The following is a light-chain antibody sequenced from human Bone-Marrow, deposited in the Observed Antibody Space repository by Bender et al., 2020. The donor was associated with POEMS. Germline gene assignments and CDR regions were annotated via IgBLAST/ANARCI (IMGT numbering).Light chain of an antibody. CDR2: RVT. CDR1: SSDIGSNS. Sequence: QSVLTQPPSTSGTPGQRVTISCSGSSSDIGSNSVYWFQQLPGTAPKLLIYRVTQRPSGVPDRFSGSRSGTSASLAISGLRSEDEADYYCAAWDDSLSGRVFGGGTKLTVL. V-gene: IGLV1-47*01. J-gene: IGLJ3*02. CDR3: AAWDDSLSGRV.